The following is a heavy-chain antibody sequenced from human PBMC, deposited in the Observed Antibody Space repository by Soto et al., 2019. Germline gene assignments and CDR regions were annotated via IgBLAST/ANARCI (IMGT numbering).Heavy chain of an antibody. V-gene: IGHV3-30*18. CDR2: ISYDGNNK. CDR3: GKKVAGYKYGLGGMDV. J-gene: IGHJ6*02. CDR1: GFTFRTYG. D-gene: IGHD5-12*01. Sequence: QVQLVESGGGVVQPGRSLRLSCVASGFTFRTYGMHWVRQAPGKGLEWVAVISYDGNNKYHADSVKGRFTISRDNSKNTLYLEMNSLRAEDTAVYYCGKKVAGYKYGLGGMDVCGQGTTVTVSS.